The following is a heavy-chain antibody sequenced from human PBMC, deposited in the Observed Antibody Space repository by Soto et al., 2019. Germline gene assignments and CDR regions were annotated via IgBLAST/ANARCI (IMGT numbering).Heavy chain of an antibody. CDR3: ARQRQVPRYYYYGMDV. J-gene: IGHJ6*02. CDR1: GYSFTSYW. Sequence: GESLKISCKGSGYSFTSYWIGWVRQMPGKGLEWMGIIYPGDSDTRYSPSFQGQVTISADKSISTAYLQWGSLKASDTAMYYCARQRQVPRYYYYGMDVWGQGTTVTVSS. V-gene: IGHV5-51*01. CDR2: IYPGDSDT.